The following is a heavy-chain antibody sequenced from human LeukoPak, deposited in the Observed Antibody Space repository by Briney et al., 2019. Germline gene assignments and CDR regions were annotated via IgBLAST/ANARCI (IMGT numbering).Heavy chain of an antibody. D-gene: IGHD3-22*01. V-gene: IGHV4-39*01. CDR2: IYYSGST. CDR1: GGSISSSSYY. Sequence: SETLSLTCTVSGGSISSSSYYWGWIRQPPGKGLEWIGSIYYSGSTYYNPSLKSRVTISVDTSKNQFSLKLSSVTAADTAVYYCASGPYYDSSGYRPYYFDYWGQGTLVTVSS. CDR3: ASGPYYDSSGYRPYYFDY. J-gene: IGHJ4*02.